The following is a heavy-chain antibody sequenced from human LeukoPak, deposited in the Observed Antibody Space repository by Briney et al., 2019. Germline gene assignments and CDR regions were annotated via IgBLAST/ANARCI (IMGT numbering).Heavy chain of an antibody. D-gene: IGHD5-24*01. CDR2: INPNSGGT. V-gene: IGHV1-2*06. J-gene: IGHJ4*02. CDR3: AREIHRRDGYNTH. CDR1: GYTFTGYY. Sequence: ASVKVSCKASGYTFTGYYMHWVRQAPGQGLEWMGRINPNSGGTNYAQKFQGRVTMTRDTSISTAYMELSRLRSDDTAVYYCAREIHRRDGYNTHWGRGTLVTVSS.